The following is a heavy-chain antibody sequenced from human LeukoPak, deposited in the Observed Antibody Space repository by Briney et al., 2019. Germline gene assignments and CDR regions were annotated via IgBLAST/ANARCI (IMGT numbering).Heavy chain of an antibody. J-gene: IGHJ4*02. V-gene: IGHV3-23*01. CDR1: GFTFSSYA. CDR3: AKGGSGWYKYDC. Sequence: GGSLILSCAASGFTFSSYAMSWVRQAPGKGLEWVSAISGSGGTTYYADSVKGRFTISRDNSKNTLYLQMDSLRAEDTAVYYCAKGGSGWYKYDCWGQGTLVSVSS. CDR2: ISGSGGTT. D-gene: IGHD6-19*01.